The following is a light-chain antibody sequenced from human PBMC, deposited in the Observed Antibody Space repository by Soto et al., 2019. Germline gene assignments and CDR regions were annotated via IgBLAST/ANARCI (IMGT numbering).Light chain of an antibody. CDR1: ESVGSN. Sequence: EVGMTQSPATLSVFPGERVTLSCRASESVGSNLAWYQQKSGQAPRLLIYGASTRATGVPARFSGSGSGTEFTLTISSLQSEDFALYYCQQYNNWLTCGGGTKVEIE. J-gene: IGKJ4*01. V-gene: IGKV3-15*01. CDR2: GAS. CDR3: QQYNNWLT.